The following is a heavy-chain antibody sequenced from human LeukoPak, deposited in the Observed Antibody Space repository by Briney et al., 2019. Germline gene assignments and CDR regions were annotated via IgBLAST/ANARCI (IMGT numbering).Heavy chain of an antibody. Sequence: SETLSLTCTVSGGSISSGGYYWSWIRQHPGKGLEWIGYIYYSGSTYYNPSLKSRVTISVDTSKNQFSLKLSSVTAADTAVYYCARALLWFGDQYGIDVWGQGTTVTVSS. J-gene: IGHJ6*02. D-gene: IGHD3-10*01. V-gene: IGHV4-31*03. CDR2: IYYSGST. CDR1: GGSISSGGYY. CDR3: ARALLWFGDQYGIDV.